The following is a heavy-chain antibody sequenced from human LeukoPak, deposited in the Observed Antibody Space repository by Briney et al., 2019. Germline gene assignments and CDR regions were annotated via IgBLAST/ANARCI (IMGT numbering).Heavy chain of an antibody. CDR2: IFYSGST. CDR1: GGSISTSNYY. J-gene: IGHJ6*03. V-gene: IGHV4-39*07. D-gene: IGHD5-12*01. Sequence: SETLSLTCTVSGGSISTSNYYWGWIRQPPGKGLEWIGNIFYSGSTYYSPSLKSRVTISLDTSRNQFSLKLGSVTAADTAVYYCARNRWLRFYYYYYYMDVWGKGTTVTVSS. CDR3: ARNRWLRFYYYYYYMDV.